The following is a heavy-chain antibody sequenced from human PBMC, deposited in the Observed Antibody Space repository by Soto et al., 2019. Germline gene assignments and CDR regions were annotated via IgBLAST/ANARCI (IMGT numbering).Heavy chain of an antibody. CDR3: ARGREVVTAIDYYGMDV. V-gene: IGHV1-69*13. CDR2: IIPIFGTA. J-gene: IGHJ6*02. Sequence: ASVKVSCKASGGTFSSYAISWVRQAPGQGLEWMGGIIPIFGTANYAQKFQGRVTITADESTSTAYMELSSLRSEDTAVYYCARGREVVTAIDYYGMDVWGQGTTVTVS. D-gene: IGHD2-21*02. CDR1: GGTFSSYA.